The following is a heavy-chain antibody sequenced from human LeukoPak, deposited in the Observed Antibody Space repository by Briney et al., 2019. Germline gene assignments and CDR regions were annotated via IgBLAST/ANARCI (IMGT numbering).Heavy chain of an antibody. Sequence: GESLKISCKGSGYTFTSYWIAWVRQRPGKGLGWMGIIYPGDSDTRYSPSFQGQVTISADKSIGTAYLQLSGLKASDAAMYYCARHGSGDHFYHYGMDVWGQGTTVTVSS. J-gene: IGHJ6*02. D-gene: IGHD1-26*01. CDR3: ARHGSGDHFYHYGMDV. CDR2: IYPGDSDT. V-gene: IGHV5-51*01. CDR1: GYTFTSYW.